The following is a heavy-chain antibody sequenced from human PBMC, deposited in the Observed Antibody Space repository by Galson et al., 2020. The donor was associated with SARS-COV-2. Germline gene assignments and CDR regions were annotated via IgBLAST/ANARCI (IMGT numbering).Heavy chain of an antibody. CDR1: GFTFSSYA. V-gene: IGHV3-30*04. CDR3: ARSYSGSYYGAVDI. D-gene: IGHD1-26*01. CDR2: ISYDGSNK. Sequence: GGSLRLSCAASGFTFSSYAMHWVRQAPGKGLEWVAVISYDGSNKYYADSVKGRFTISRDNSKNTLYLQMNSLRAEDTAVYYCARSYSGSYYGAVDIWGQGRMVTVSS. J-gene: IGHJ3*02.